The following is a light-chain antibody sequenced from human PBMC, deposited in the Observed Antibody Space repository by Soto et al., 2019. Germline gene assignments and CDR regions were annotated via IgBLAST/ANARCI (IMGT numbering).Light chain of an antibody. J-gene: IGLJ1*01. CDR2: DNG. CDR3: QSYDSSLHAV. Sequence: QSVLTQPPSVSGAPGQRVTISCTGSSSNIGARYEVHWYQQLPGTAPKLLIYDNGDRPSGVPDRFSVSKSDTSASLAITGLQAEDEADYYCQSYDSSLHAVFGTGTKVTVL. V-gene: IGLV1-40*01. CDR1: SSNIGARYE.